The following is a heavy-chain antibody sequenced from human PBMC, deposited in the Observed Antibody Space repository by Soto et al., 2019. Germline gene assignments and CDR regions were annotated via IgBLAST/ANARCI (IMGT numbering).Heavy chain of an antibody. D-gene: IGHD2-2*01. Sequence: DALKSSCKGSGYTVNIYWLAWMRHMPGKGLEWMGVIYPGDSDTRYSLSFEGQVTISADKSISTAYLQWSSLKASDTAMYYCAIRWGEDDYSSTYPLDPFERWGPGRMVTV. CDR3: AIRWGEDDYSSTYPLDPFER. V-gene: IGHV5-51*01. J-gene: IGHJ3*01. CDR1: GYTVNIYW. CDR2: IYPGDSDT.